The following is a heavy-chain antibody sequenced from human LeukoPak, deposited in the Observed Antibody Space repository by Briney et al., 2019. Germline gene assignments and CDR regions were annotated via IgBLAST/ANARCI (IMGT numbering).Heavy chain of an antibody. J-gene: IGHJ5*02. Sequence: HPGGSLRLSCAASGSTFSSYWMSWVRQAPGKGLEWVANIKQDGSEKYYVDSVKGRFTISRDNAKSSLFLQMNSLRAEDTAVYYCARGHGDYPTWGQGTLVTVSS. CDR2: IKQDGSEK. CDR1: GSTFSSYW. D-gene: IGHD4-17*01. CDR3: ARGHGDYPT. V-gene: IGHV3-7*01.